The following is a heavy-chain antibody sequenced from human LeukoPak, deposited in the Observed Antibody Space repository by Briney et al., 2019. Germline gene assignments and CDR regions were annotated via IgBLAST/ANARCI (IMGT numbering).Heavy chain of an antibody. CDR2: ISAYNGNT. CDR3: ARDPPHITIFGVVPLHRMDV. Sequence: ASVKVSCKASGYTFTIYGISWVRQAPGQGLEWMGWISAYNGNTNYAQKLQCRVTMTTDPSTRTAYMELRSLRSDDTAVYCCARDPPHITIFGVVPLHRMDVWGQGTTVTVSS. J-gene: IGHJ6*02. D-gene: IGHD3-3*01. CDR1: GYTFTIYG. V-gene: IGHV1-18*01.